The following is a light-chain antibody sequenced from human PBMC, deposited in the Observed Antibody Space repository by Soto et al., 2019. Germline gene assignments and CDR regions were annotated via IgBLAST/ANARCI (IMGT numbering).Light chain of an antibody. Sequence: SSLTQPASVSGSPGQSITISCPGTSSDVGGYNYVSWYQQHPGKAPKLMIYDVSNRPSGVSNRFSGSKSGNTASLTISGLQAEDEADYYCSSYTSSSTVFGTGTKVTVL. CDR3: SSYTSSSTV. J-gene: IGLJ1*01. CDR2: DVS. V-gene: IGLV2-14*01. CDR1: SSDVGGYNY.